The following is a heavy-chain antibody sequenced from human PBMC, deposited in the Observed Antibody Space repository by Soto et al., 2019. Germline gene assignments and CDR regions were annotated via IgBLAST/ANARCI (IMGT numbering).Heavy chain of an antibody. CDR2: ISPYNGNT. J-gene: IGHJ5*02. CDR3: AIEQNFFDSSGEYDH. V-gene: IGHV1-18*04. CDR1: GDTFVSYG. D-gene: IGHD3-22*01. Sequence: QIQLVQSAAEVKKPGASVKVSCKPSGDTFVSYGISLVRQAPGQGLEWMGWISPYNGNTNFAQRFRGRVTLTTDTSADSVYVDLFSLKSDDTAVNYRAIEQNFFDSSGEYDHCGHGTLITVSS.